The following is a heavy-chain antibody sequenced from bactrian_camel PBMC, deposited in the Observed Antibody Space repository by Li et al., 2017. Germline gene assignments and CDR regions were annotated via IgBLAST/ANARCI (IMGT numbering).Heavy chain of an antibody. CDR1: GSTKGINC. D-gene: IGHD1*01. J-gene: IGHJ6*01. CDR2: IYRGSGDT. V-gene: IGHV3S54*01. CDR3: ARSSQPRTYWKTGFAY. Sequence: HVQLVESGGGSVQIGGSLRLSCARSGSTKGINCMGWFRQTPGKEREGVAAIYRGSGDTYYTDSVKGRFTISRDNAKNTVYLQMNSLKSEDTALYYCARSSQPRTYWKTGFAYWGQGTQVTVS.